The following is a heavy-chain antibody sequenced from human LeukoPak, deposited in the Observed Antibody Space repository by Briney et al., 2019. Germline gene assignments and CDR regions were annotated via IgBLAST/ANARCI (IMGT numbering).Heavy chain of an antibody. J-gene: IGHJ4*02. CDR1: GGSFSGYY. CDR3: ARLHIAARGRDY. D-gene: IGHD6-6*01. Sequence: SSETLSLTCAVYGGSFSGYYWSWIRQPPGKGLEWIGEISHSGSTNYNPSLKSRVTISVDTSKNQFSLKLSSVTAADTAVYYCARLHIAARGRDYWGQGTLVTVSS. V-gene: IGHV4-34*01. CDR2: ISHSGST.